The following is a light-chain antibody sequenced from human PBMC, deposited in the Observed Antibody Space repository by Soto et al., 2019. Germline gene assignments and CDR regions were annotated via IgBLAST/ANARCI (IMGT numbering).Light chain of an antibody. CDR2: KVS. CDR3: QQYNSYSWT. V-gene: IGKV1-5*03. J-gene: IGKJ1*01. Sequence: DIQMTQSPSTLSASVGDRVTITCRASQSVNDWLAWYQQKPGKAPNLLIYKVSNLESGVPSRFSGSGSGTEFTLTISSLQPDDFATYDCQQYNSYSWTFGQVTKVEIK. CDR1: QSVNDW.